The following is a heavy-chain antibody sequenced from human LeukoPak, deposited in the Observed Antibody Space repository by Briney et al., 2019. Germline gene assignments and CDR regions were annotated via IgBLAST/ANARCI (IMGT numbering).Heavy chain of an antibody. CDR3: ARASRIAAAGNWFDP. V-gene: IGHV1-18*01. D-gene: IGHD6-13*01. CDR1: GYTFTSYG. CDR2: ISAYSGNT. Sequence: ASVKVSCKASGYTFTSYGISWVRQAPGQGLEWMGWISAYSGNTNYAQKLQGRVTMTTDTSTSTAYMELRSLRSDDTAVYYCARASRIAAAGNWFDPWGQGTLVTVSS. J-gene: IGHJ5*02.